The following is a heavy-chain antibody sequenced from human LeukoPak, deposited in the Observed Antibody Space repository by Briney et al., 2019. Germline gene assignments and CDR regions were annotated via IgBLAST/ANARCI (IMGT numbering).Heavy chain of an antibody. Sequence: SETLSLTCVVYGGALSGYYWSWIRQPPGKGLEWIGEINHSGSTNYNPSLKSRVTMSVDTSKNQLSLNLSSVTAADTAVYYCARPLTQYGSSWSYWGQGTLVTVSS. CDR1: GGALSGYY. CDR2: INHSGST. D-gene: IGHD6-13*01. J-gene: IGHJ4*02. V-gene: IGHV4-34*01. CDR3: ARPLTQYGSSWSY.